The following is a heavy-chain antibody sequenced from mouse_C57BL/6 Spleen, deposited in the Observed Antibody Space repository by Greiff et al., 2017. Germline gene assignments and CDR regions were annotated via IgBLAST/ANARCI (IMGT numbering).Heavy chain of an antibody. V-gene: IGHV1-39*01. CDR2: INPNYGTT. D-gene: IGHD1-1*01. CDR3: ARDYYGSSYYYAMDY. CDR1: GYSFTDYN. Sequence: EVKLQESGPELVKPGASVKISCKASGYSFTDYNMNWVKQSNGKSLEWIGVINPNYGTTSYNQKFKGKATLTVDQSSSTAYMQLNSLISEDSAVYYCARDYYGSSYYYAMDYWGQGTSVTVSS. J-gene: IGHJ4*01.